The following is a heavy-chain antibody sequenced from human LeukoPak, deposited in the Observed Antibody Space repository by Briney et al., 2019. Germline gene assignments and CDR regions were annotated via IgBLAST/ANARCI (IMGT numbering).Heavy chain of an antibody. V-gene: IGHV3-64*01. CDR3: ASGTQSYPFDY. J-gene: IGHJ4*02. CDR1: GFTFSSYA. Sequence: PGGSLRLSCAASGFTFSSYAMHWVRQAPGRGLEYVSAISSNGGSTYYANSVKGRFTISRDNSKNTLYLQMGSLRAEDMAVYYCASGTQSYPFDYWGQGTLVTVSS. D-gene: IGHD1-26*01. CDR2: ISSNGGST.